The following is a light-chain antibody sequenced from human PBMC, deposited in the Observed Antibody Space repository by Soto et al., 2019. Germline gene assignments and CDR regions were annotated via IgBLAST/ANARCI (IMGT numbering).Light chain of an antibody. CDR1: SSDVGGSNY. CDR2: AVS. V-gene: IGLV2-14*03. CDR3: SSYTSSSTYV. J-gene: IGLJ1*01. Sequence: QSALTQPASVSGSPGQSITISCTGTSSDVGGSNYVSWYQQHPGKAPKLIIFAVSHRPSGFSNRFSGSKSGNTASLTISGLQAEDEADYYCSSYTSSSTYVFGTGTKVTVL.